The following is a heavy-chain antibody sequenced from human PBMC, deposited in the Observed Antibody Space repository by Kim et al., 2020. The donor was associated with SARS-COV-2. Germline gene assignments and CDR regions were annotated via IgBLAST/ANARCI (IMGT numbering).Heavy chain of an antibody. CDR3: ARGYSSSWLRGPLVDY. Sequence: ASVKVSCKASGYTFTSYAMNWVRQAPGQGLEWMGWINTNTGNPTYAQGFTGRFVFYLDTSVSTAYLQISSLKAEDTAVYYCARGYSSSWLRGPLVDYWGQGTLVTVSS. D-gene: IGHD6-13*01. V-gene: IGHV7-4-1*02. J-gene: IGHJ4*02. CDR1: GYTFTSYA. CDR2: INTNTGNP.